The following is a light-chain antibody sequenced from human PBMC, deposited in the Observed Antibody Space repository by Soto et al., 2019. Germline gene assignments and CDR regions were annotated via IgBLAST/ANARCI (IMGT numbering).Light chain of an antibody. J-gene: IGLJ3*02. CDR2: EVS. Sequence: LTQPASVSGSPGQSITISCTGTSSDVGAYDYVSWYQQNPGKAPKLIISEVSDRPSGVSNRFSGSKSGNTASLTISGLQAEDEADYFCSSYTTTNTLWVFGGGTKLTVL. CDR1: SSDVGAYDY. CDR3: SSYTTTNTLWV. V-gene: IGLV2-14*01.